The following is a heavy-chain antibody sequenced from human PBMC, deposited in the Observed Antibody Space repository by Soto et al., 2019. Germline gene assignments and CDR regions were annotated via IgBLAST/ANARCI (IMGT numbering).Heavy chain of an antibody. D-gene: IGHD2-2*01. CDR1: GYTFTSYA. Sequence: GASVKVSCKASGYTFTSYAISWVRQAPGQGLEWMGGIIPIFDTANYAQKFQGRVTITADESTSTAYMELSSLRSEDTAVYYCARHDCISTSCYYYYYYSMDVWG. V-gene: IGHV1-69*13. CDR2: IIPIFDTA. CDR3: ARHDCISTSCYYYYYYSMDV. J-gene: IGHJ6*02.